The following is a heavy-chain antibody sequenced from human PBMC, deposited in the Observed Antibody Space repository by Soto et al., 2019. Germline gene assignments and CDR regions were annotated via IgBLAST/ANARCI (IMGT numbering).Heavy chain of an antibody. CDR1: GGSISSYY. J-gene: IGHJ3*02. CDR2: IYYSGST. Sequence: SETLSLTCTVSGGSISSYYWSWIRQPPGKGLEWIGYIYYSGSTNYSPSLKSRVTISVDTSKNQFSLKLSSVTAADTAVYYCARLHPRRTIFVSRHNDAFDIWGQGTMVTVSS. V-gene: IGHV4-59*08. D-gene: IGHD3-3*01. CDR3: ARLHPRRTIFVSRHNDAFDI.